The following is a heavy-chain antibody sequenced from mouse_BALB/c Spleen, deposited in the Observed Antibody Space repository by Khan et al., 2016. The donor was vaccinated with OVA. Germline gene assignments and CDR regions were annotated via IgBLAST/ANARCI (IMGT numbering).Heavy chain of an antibody. Sequence: EVQLQESGPELVKPGASMKISCKASGYSFTGFTLNWVKQSHGMNLEWIGLINPYNGGTTYNQKFKGKATLTVDKSSSTAYMELLSLTSEDSAVYYCARGDGYNDRFDFWGPGTTHTGSS. V-gene: IGHV1-18*01. CDR3: ARGDGYNDRFDF. CDR1: GYSFTGFT. D-gene: IGHD2-2*01. J-gene: IGHJ2*01. CDR2: INPYNGGT.